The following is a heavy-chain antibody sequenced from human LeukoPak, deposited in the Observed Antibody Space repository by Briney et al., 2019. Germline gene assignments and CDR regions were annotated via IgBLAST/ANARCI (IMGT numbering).Heavy chain of an antibody. CDR3: ARSPYWFDP. D-gene: IGHD3-16*01. V-gene: IGHV3-43*02. J-gene: IGHJ5*02. CDR2: ISGDGGST. Sequence: HPGGSLRLSCAASGFTFDDYAMHWVRQAPGKGLEWVSLISGDGGSTYYADSVKGRFTISRDNAKNTLYLQMNSLRAEDTAVYYCARSPYWFDPWGQGTLVTVSS. CDR1: GFTFDDYA.